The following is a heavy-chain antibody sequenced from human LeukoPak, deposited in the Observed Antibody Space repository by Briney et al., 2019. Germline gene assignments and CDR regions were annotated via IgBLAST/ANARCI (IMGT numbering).Heavy chain of an antibody. CDR1: GYTFTGYY. J-gene: IGHJ5*02. CDR3: AREGSSSRFDP. Sequence: ASVKVSCKASGYTFTGYYMHWVRQALGQGLEWMGWINPNSGGTYYAQKFQGRVTMTRDTSISTAYMELSRLRSDDTAVYYCAREGSSSRFDPWGQGTLVTVSS. D-gene: IGHD6-13*01. V-gene: IGHV1-2*02. CDR2: INPNSGGT.